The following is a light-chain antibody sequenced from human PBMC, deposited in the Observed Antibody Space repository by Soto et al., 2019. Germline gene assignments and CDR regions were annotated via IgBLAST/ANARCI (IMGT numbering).Light chain of an antibody. J-gene: IGLJ1*01. Sequence: QSVLSPPASVAGSPGPSITICCTGTSSDVGGYNYVSWYQQHPGEAPKLVIYEVTNRPSGVSNRFSGSKSGNTAYLTISGLQGDDEADYYCCSKTSTITYVFGSGTKVTVL. CDR1: SSDVGGYNY. CDR2: EVT. V-gene: IGLV2-14*01. CDR3: CSKTSTITYV.